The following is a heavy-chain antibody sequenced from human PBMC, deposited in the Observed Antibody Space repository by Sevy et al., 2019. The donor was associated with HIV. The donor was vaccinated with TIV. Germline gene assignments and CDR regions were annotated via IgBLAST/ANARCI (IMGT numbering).Heavy chain of an antibody. Sequence: GGSLRLSCEASGFTFSSYEMNWVRQAPGKGLEWVSYISSSGTTIKYADSVKDRFTISRDNAKNSLDMEMNSLRAEDTAVYYCARVDVNYYKGFDPWGQGTLVTVSS. CDR2: ISSSGTTI. V-gene: IGHV3-48*03. J-gene: IGHJ5*02. CDR1: GFTFSSYE. D-gene: IGHD3-10*01. CDR3: ARVDVNYYKGFDP.